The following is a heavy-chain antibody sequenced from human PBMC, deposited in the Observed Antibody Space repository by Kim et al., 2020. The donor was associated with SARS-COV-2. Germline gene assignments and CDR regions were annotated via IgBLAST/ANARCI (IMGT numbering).Heavy chain of an antibody. V-gene: IGHV3-21*01. D-gene: IGHD3-3*01. Sequence: GGSLRLSCAASGFTFSSYTMNWVRQAPGKGLEWVSSISSSSSYIYYVDSVKGRFTISRDNAKNSLYLQMNSLRAEDTAVYYCARDLSGYDTWYSFDYWGQGTLVTVST. CDR2: ISSSSSYI. CDR1: GFTFSSYT. J-gene: IGHJ4*02. CDR3: ARDLSGYDTWYSFDY.